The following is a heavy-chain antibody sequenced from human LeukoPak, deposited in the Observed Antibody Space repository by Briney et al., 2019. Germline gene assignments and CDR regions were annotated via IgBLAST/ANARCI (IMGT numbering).Heavy chain of an antibody. CDR2: ISSSSSYI. V-gene: IGHV3-21*01. D-gene: IGHD3-10*01. Sequence: GGSLRLSCAASGFTFSSYSMNWVRHAPGKGLELVSSISSSSSYIYYADSVKGRFTISRDNAKNSLYLQMNSLRAEDTAVYYCARDLVVRGVNPGYYYYGMDVWGQGTTVTVSS. CDR1: GFTFSSYS. CDR3: ARDLVVRGVNPGYYYYGMDV. J-gene: IGHJ6*02.